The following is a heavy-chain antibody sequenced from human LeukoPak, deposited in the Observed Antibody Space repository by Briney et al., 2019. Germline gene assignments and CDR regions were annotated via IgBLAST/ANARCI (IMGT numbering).Heavy chain of an antibody. CDR3: ARTIAAARDAFDI. V-gene: IGHV4-34*01. Sequence: PSETLSLTCAVYGGSFSGYYWSWIRQPPGKGLEWIGEINHSGSTNYNPSLKSRVTISVDTSKNQFSLKLSSVTAADTAVYYCARTIAAARDAFDIWGQGTMVTVSS. CDR2: INHSGST. J-gene: IGHJ3*02. CDR1: GGSFSGYY. D-gene: IGHD6-13*01.